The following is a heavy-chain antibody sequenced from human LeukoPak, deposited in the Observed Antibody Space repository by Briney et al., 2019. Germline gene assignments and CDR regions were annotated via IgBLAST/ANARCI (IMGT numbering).Heavy chain of an antibody. J-gene: IGHJ5*02. V-gene: IGHV4-4*07. CDR3: ARDDGYYYGSGSYYYNWFDP. CDR2: IYTSGST. D-gene: IGHD3-10*01. Sequence: SETLSLTCTVSGGSISSYYWSWIRQPAGKGLEWIGRIYTSGSTNYNPSLKSRVTMSVDTSKNQFSLKLSSVTAADTAVYYCARDDGYYYGSGSYYYNWFDPWGQGTLVTVSS. CDR1: GGSISSYY.